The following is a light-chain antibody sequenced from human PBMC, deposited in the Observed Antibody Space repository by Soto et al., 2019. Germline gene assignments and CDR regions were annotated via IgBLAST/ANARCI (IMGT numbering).Light chain of an antibody. CDR1: QSVSTSY. CDR3: QQYAISPET. Sequence: EIVLTQSPGTLSLSPGERATLSCRASQSVSTSYLAWYQQTPGQAPRLPIYASSSRGTGIPDRFSGSGSGTDFTLTISRLEPEDFAVYYCQQYAISPETFGQGSKVEIK. V-gene: IGKV3-20*01. J-gene: IGKJ1*01. CDR2: ASS.